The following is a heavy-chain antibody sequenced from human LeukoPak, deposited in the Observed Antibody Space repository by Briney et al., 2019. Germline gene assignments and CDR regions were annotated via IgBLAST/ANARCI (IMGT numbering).Heavy chain of an antibody. CDR1: GFTFSDYY. CDR3: ARVISGTYGLDY. J-gene: IGHJ4*02. Sequence: GGSLRLSCAASGFTFSDYYMTWIRQAPGKGLEWVSYITSSGSTIHYADSVKGRFTLSRDNAKDSLFLQMNSLRADDTAIYYCARVISGTYGLDYWGQGTLVTVSS. V-gene: IGHV3-11*01. D-gene: IGHD3-10*01. CDR2: ITSSGSTI.